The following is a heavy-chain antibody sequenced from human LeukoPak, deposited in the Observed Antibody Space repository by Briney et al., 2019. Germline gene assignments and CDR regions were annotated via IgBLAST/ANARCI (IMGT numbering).Heavy chain of an antibody. CDR3: AKDWANGDYIDH. Sequence: GRSLRLSCAASGFTFSDYGMHWVRQAPGKGLEWVAVVSYDGTNEKYADPVKGRFTISRDNSKNTLSLQMNSLRADDTAVYYCAKDWANGDYIDHWGQGTLVTISS. D-gene: IGHD2-8*01. J-gene: IGHJ4*02. CDR2: VSYDGTNE. V-gene: IGHV3-30*18. CDR1: GFTFSDYG.